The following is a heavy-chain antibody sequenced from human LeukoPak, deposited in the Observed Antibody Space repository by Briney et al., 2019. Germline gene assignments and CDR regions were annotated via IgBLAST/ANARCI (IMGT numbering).Heavy chain of an antibody. J-gene: IGHJ4*02. CDR1: GFTFNSYP. Sequence: GGSLRLSCAGSGFTFNSYPMSWVRQAPGKGLEWVSAIGGSDDSTYCADSVKCRFTISRDNSKNTLYLQMNSLRADDTAVYYCAKRPPGYPYYFDSWGQGTLVTVSS. CDR2: IGGSDDST. D-gene: IGHD5-12*01. CDR3: AKRPPGYPYYFDS. V-gene: IGHV3-23*01.